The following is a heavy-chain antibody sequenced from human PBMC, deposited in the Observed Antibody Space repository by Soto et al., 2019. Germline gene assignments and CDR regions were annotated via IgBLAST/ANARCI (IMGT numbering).Heavy chain of an antibody. V-gene: IGHV4-39*01. CDR3: ARHRRETGTYAQPLDY. D-gene: IGHD1-1*01. J-gene: IGHJ4*02. CDR1: DGSISSTIYY. CDR2: ISYGGST. Sequence: SETLSLTCTVSDGSISSTIYYWGWVRQPPEKGLEWIGAISYGGSTYHNPSLRSRVTIFVDTSKSQFSLDLTSVTAADTAVYYCARHRRETGTYAQPLDYWGQGTLVTVSS.